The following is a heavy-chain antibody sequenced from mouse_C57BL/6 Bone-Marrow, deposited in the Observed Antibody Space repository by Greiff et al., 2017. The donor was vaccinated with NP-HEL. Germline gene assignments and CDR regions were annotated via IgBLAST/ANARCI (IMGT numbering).Heavy chain of an antibody. CDR2: IRNKANNHAT. V-gene: IGHV6-6*01. D-gene: IGHD2-4*01. Sequence: EVQLVESGGGLVQPGGSMKLSCAASGFTFSDAWMDWVRQSPEKGLEWVAEIRNKANNHATYYAESVKGRFTISRDDSKSSVYLQMNSLRAEDTGIYYCTRGRLRQNFDVWGTGTTVTVSS. CDR1: GFTFSDAW. CDR3: TRGRLRQNFDV. J-gene: IGHJ1*03.